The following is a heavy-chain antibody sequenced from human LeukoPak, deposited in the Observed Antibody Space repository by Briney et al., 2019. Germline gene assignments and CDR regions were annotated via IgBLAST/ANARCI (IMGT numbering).Heavy chain of an antibody. CDR2: MNPNSGNT. CDR3: AREDNWNYGWFDP. Sequence: GASVKVSCKASGYTFTSYDINWVRQAIGRGLEWMGWMNPNSGNTGYSQKFQGRVTMTRNTSISTAYMELSSLRSEDTAVYHCAREDNWNYGWFDPWGQGTLVTVSS. V-gene: IGHV1-8*01. D-gene: IGHD1-7*01. CDR1: GYTFTSYD. J-gene: IGHJ5*02.